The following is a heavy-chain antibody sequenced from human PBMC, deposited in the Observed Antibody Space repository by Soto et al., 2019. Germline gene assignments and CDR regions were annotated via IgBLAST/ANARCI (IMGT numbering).Heavy chain of an antibody. CDR2: IYSGGST. V-gene: IGHV3-66*01. Sequence: EVQLVESGGGLVQPGGSLRLSCAASGFTVSTKYMSWVRQAPGKGLEWVSVIYSGGSTFYADSVRGRFTISTDNSKNTVNLQMNSLRDEDTAVYYCARDPWAADYWGQETLVTVSS. D-gene: IGHD3-16*01. CDR1: GFTVSTKY. J-gene: IGHJ4*02. CDR3: ARDPWAADY.